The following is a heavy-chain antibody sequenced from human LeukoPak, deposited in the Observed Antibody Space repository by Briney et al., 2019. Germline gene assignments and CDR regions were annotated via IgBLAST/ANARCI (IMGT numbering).Heavy chain of an antibody. Sequence: GASVKVSCKASGYTFTSYYMHWVRQAPGQGLEWMGIINPSGGSTSYAQKFQGRVTMTRDTSTSTVYMELSSLRSEDTAVYYCARDPSTGYYQGPVDYWGQGTLVAVSS. J-gene: IGHJ4*02. D-gene: IGHD3-9*01. CDR1: GYTFTSYY. CDR3: ARDPSTGYYQGPVDY. CDR2: INPSGGST. V-gene: IGHV1-46*01.